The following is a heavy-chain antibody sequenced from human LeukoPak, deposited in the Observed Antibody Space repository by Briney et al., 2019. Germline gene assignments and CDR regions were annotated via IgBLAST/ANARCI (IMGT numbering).Heavy chain of an antibody. Sequence: PSETLSLTCAVYGGSFSGYYWSWIRQPPGKGLEWIGEINHSGSTNHNPSLKSRVTISVDTSKNQFSLKLSSVTAADTAVYYCARGEDVVVPAAKQPLDVWGKGTTVTVSS. CDR3: ARGEDVVVPAAKQPLDV. V-gene: IGHV4-34*01. CDR2: INHSGST. CDR1: GGSFSGYY. D-gene: IGHD2-2*01. J-gene: IGHJ6*04.